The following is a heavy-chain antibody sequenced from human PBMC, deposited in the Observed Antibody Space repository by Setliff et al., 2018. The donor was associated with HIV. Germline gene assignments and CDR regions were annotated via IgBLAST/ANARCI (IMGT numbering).Heavy chain of an antibody. Sequence: PGGSLRLSCAASGFTFSTYDMHWVRQVTGKGLEWVSATGTISDTFYSDSVEGRFTISRENARNSLHLQMNSLRAGDTGVYYCVRQSGSWHAGSGAFDIWGQGTMVTVSS. CDR3: VRQSGSWHAGSGAFDI. D-gene: IGHD1-26*01. J-gene: IGHJ3*02. CDR1: GFTFSTYD. CDR2: TGTISDT. V-gene: IGHV3-13*01.